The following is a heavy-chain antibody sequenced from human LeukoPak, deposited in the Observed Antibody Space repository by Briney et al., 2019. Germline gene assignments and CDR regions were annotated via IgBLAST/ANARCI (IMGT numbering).Heavy chain of an antibody. Sequence: GESLKISCKGSGYSFTSYWIGWVRQMPGKGLEWMGIIYPGDSDTRYSPSFQGQVTISTDKSISTAYLQWSSLKASDTAMYYCARHKSYCSGGSCYSDRTITDAFDIWGQGTMVTVSS. V-gene: IGHV5-51*01. CDR2: IYPGDSDT. J-gene: IGHJ3*02. CDR1: GYSFTSYW. CDR3: ARHKSYCSGGSCYSDRTITDAFDI. D-gene: IGHD2-15*01.